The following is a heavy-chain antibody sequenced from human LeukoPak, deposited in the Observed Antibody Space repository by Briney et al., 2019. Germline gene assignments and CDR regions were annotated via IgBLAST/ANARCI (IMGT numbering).Heavy chain of an antibody. D-gene: IGHD3-10*01. V-gene: IGHV1-18*04. CDR3: ARGLWFGEFIPNGMDV. J-gene: IGHJ6*04. CDR2: ISAYNGNT. Sequence: ASVKVSCKASGYTFTSYGISWVRQAPGQGLEWMGWISAYNGNTNYAQKLQGRVTMTTDTSTSTAYMELRSLRSDDTAVYYCARGLWFGEFIPNGMDVWGKGTTATVSS. CDR1: GYTFTSYG.